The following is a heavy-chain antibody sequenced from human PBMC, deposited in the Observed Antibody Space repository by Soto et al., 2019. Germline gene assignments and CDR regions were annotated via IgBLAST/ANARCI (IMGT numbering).Heavy chain of an antibody. CDR2: IVPIVDTS. J-gene: IGHJ4*02. D-gene: IGHD5-12*01. CDR3: VRVVAIPGYPDN. V-gene: IGHV1-69*12. CDR1: GGTFSSYA. Sequence: QVQLVQSGAEVRQPASSVKVSCKTSGGTFSSYAISWVRQAPGQGLEWMGGIVPIVDTSTYAQKFQGRVTITEDESTSTVYLELSSLRSDDTAVYYCVRVVAIPGYPDNWRQGTLVTVSS.